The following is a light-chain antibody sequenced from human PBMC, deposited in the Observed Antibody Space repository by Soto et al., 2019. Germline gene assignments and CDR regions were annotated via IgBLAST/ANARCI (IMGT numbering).Light chain of an antibody. Sequence: VLTQSPGTLSLSPGERATLSCRASQTISSTYLAWYQKKPGQAPRLLIYGASSRATGIPERFSGSGSGTDFTLAISRLEPEDFAVYYCQYYGSSPLYTFGQGTKLEV. CDR1: QTISSTY. J-gene: IGKJ2*01. V-gene: IGKV3-20*01. CDR3: QYYGSSPLYT. CDR2: GAS.